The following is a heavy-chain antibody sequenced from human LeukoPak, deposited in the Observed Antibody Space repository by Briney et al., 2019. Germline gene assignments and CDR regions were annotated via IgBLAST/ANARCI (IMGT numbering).Heavy chain of an antibody. CDR2: INHSGST. J-gene: IGHJ4*02. D-gene: IGHD3-22*01. CDR1: GGSFSGYY. Sequence: SETLSLTCAVYGGSFSGYYWSWIRQPPGKGLEWIGEINHSGSTNYNPSLKSRVTISVDTSKNQFSLKLSSVTAADTAVYYCASPYYYDFSRIDYWGQGTLVTVSS. V-gene: IGHV4-34*01. CDR3: ASPYYYDFSRIDY.